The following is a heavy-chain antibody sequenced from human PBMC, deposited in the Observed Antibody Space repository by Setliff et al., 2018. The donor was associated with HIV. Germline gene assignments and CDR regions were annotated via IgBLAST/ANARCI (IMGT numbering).Heavy chain of an antibody. V-gene: IGHV4-39*01. CDR3: ARRDGGGWYVRVLATSFDY. D-gene: IGHD6-19*01. CDR1: GGSISSSSYY. CDR2: IYYSGRT. J-gene: IGHJ4*02. Sequence: LSLTCTVSGGSISSSSYYWGWIRQPPGKGLEWIGSIYYSGRTYYNPSLKSRVTISVDTSKNQFSLKLSSVTAADTAVYYCARRDGGGWYVRVLATSFDYWGQGTLVTVSS.